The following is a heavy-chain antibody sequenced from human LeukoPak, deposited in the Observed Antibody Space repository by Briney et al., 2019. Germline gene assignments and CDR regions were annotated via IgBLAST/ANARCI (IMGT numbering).Heavy chain of an antibody. J-gene: IGHJ4*02. V-gene: IGHV4-34*01. D-gene: IGHD4-11*01. CDR2: INHSGST. CDR3: ATLEGENDYSNNFDY. Sequence: PSETLSLTCAVYGGSFSGYYWSWIRQPPGKGLEWIGEINHSGSTNYNPSLKSRVTISVDTSKNQFSLKLSSVTAADTAVYYCATLEGENDYSNNFDYWGQGTLVTVSS. CDR1: GGSFSGYY.